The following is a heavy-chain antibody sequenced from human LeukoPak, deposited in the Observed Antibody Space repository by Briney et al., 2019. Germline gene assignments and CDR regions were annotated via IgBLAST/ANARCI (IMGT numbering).Heavy chain of an antibody. CDR3: ARHGRWLQRGSFDY. D-gene: IGHD5-24*01. CDR2: IYYSGST. CDR1: GGSVSSGRFY. Sequence: PSGTLSLTCSVSGGSVSSGRFYWTWIRQPPGKGLEWIGYIYYSGSTNYNPSLKSRVTISVDTSKNQFSLKLSSVTAADTAVYYCARHGRWLQRGSFDYWGQGTLVTVSS. J-gene: IGHJ4*02. V-gene: IGHV4-61*01.